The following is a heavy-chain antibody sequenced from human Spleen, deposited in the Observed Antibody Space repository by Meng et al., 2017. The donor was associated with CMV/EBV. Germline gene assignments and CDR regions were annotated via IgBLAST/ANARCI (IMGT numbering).Heavy chain of an antibody. CDR1: GGTFSSYA. J-gene: IGHJ6*02. V-gene: IGHV1-69*05. Sequence: SVKVSCKASGGTFSSYAISWVRQAPGQGLEWMGGIIPIFGTANYAQKFQGRVTITTDESTSTAYMELSSLRSEDTAVYYCARGGPHSSSGYWGQRYYYGMDVWGQGITVTVSS. CDR2: IIPIFGTA. CDR3: ARGGPHSSSGYWGQRYYYGMDV. D-gene: IGHD3-22*01.